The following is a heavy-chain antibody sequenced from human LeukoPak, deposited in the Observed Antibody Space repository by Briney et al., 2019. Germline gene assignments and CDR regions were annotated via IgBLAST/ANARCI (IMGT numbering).Heavy chain of an antibody. CDR1: GGSISSYY. CDR2: IYSSGST. CDR3: AKDSGSYFVVGVFDI. D-gene: IGHD1-26*01. V-gene: IGHV4-59*01. Sequence: PSETLSLTCTVSGGSISSYYWSWIRQPPGKGLEWIGYIYSSGSTNYNPSLKSRVTISVDTSKNQFSLKLSSVTAADTAVYYCAKDSGSYFVVGVFDIWGQGTMVTVSS. J-gene: IGHJ3*02.